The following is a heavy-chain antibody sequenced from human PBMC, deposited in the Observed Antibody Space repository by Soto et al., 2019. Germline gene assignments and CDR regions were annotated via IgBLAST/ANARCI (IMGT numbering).Heavy chain of an antibody. D-gene: IGHD3-3*01. Sequence: SETLSLTCAVYGGSFSNYYWTWIRQPPGKGLEWIGEINHSGRANYNPSLKSRVTISEDTSKNQFSLKLSSVTAADAAVYYCARARLRFLEWSYSAKGRFQCNGMDVWGQGTTVTVSS. V-gene: IGHV4-34*01. CDR2: INHSGRA. CDR1: GGSFSNYY. J-gene: IGHJ6*02. CDR3: ARARLRFLEWSYSAKGRFQCNGMDV.